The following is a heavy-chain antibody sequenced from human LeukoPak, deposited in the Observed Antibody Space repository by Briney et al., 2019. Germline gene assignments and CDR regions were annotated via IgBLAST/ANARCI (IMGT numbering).Heavy chain of an antibody. Sequence: GGSLRLSCAASGITLTACWVSWVRQAPGKGLEWVAHISRDGRDKYYVDSVKGRFTISRDNAKNSLSVQMNSLRVEDMAVYYCVSWRHIDLNEVNHWGQGTLVTVSS. D-gene: IGHD1-1*01. CDR1: GITLTACW. J-gene: IGHJ5*02. V-gene: IGHV3-7*01. CDR3: VSWRHIDLNEVNH. CDR2: ISRDGRDK.